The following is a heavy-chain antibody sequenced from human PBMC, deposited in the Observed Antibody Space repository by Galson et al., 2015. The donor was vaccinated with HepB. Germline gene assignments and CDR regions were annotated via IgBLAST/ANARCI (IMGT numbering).Heavy chain of an antibody. CDR1: SSGDYY. V-gene: IGHV4-30-4*01. CDR3: ARGIPRYGGNSQFDY. CDR2: IYYSGST. J-gene: IGHJ4*02. D-gene: IGHD4-23*01. Sequence: SSGDYYWSWIRQPPGKGLEWIGYIYYSGSTYYNPSLKSRVTISVDTSKNQFSLKLSSVTAADTAVYYCARGIPRYGGNSQFDYWGQGTLVTVSS.